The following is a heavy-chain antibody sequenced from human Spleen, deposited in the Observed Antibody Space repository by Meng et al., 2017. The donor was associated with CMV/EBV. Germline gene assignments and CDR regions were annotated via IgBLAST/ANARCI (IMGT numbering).Heavy chain of an antibody. CDR3: ARVAAAGRGMDV. CDR2: IYYSGST. Sequence: GSLRLSCTVSGGSISSSSYYWGWIRQPPGKGLEWIGSIYYSGSTYYNPSLKSRVTISVDTSKNQFSLKLSSVTAADTAVYYCARVAAAGRGMDVWGQGTTVTVSS. D-gene: IGHD6-13*01. V-gene: IGHV4-39*07. CDR1: GGSISSSSYY. J-gene: IGHJ6*02.